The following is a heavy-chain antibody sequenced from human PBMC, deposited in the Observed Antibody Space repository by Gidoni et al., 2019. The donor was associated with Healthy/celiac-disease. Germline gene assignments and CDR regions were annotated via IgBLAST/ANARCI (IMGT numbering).Heavy chain of an antibody. D-gene: IGHD3-9*01. CDR1: GFTFSSYA. CDR2: ISGSGGST. CDR3: AKSDGRYYDILTGYYDY. V-gene: IGHV3-23*01. Sequence: EVQLLESGGGLVQPGGSLSLSCAAAGFTFSSYAISGVRQAPGKGLEWVSAISGSGGSTYYADSVKGRFTISRDNSKNTLYLQMNSLRAEDTAVYYCAKSDGRYYDILTGYYDYWGQGTLVTVSS. J-gene: IGHJ4*02.